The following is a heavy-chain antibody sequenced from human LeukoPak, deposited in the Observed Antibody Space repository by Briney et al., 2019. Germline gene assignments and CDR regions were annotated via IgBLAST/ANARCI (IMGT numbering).Heavy chain of an antibody. J-gene: IGHJ3*02. CDR3: ATEATTRRAFDI. CDR1: GYTLTELS. V-gene: IGHV1-24*01. CDR2: FDPEDGET. Sequence: GASVKVSCKVSGYTLTELSTHWVRQAPGKGLEWMGGFDPEDGETIYAQKFQGRVTMTEDTSTDTAYMELSSLRSEDTAVYYCATEATTRRAFDIWGQGTMVTVSS. D-gene: IGHD1-26*01.